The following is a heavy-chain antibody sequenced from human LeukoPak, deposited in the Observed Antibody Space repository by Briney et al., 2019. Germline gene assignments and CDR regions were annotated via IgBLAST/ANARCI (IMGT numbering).Heavy chain of an antibody. CDR1: GYTFTAYY. CDR2: INPNTGGT. Sequence: ASVTVSCKASGYTFTAYYMHWVRQAPGQGLAWMGWINPNTGGTNYKQKFQGRVTMTRATSISTAYMELSSLTSDDTAVYFCARDDSFQFDSWGQGTLVTVCS. J-gene: IGHJ4*02. CDR3: ARDDSFQFDS. D-gene: IGHD5-18*01. V-gene: IGHV1-2*02.